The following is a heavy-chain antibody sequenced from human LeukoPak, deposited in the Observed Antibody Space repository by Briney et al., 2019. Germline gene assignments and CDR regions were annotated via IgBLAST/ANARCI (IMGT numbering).Heavy chain of an antibody. J-gene: IGHJ4*02. V-gene: IGHV4-39*07. CDR1: GGSISSSSYY. CDR3: AVGDYFDY. CDR2: IYYSGST. Sequence: KPSETLSLTCTVSGGSISSSSYYWGWIRQPPGKGLEWIGSIYYSGSTYYNPSLKSRVTISVDTSKNQFSLRLSSVTAADTAVYYCAVGDYFDYWGQGTLVTVSS. D-gene: IGHD3-16*01.